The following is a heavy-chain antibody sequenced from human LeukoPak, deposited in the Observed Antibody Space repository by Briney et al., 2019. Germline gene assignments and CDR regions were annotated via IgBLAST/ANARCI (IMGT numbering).Heavy chain of an antibody. CDR3: ARGYDSSGYYTEFGY. Sequence: GGSLRLSCAGSGFTFSSYAMSWVRQAPGKGLEWVSAISGSGGSTFYADSVKGRFTISRDNSKNTLYLQMSSLRAEDTAVCYCARGYDSSGYYTEFGYWGQGTLVTVSS. J-gene: IGHJ4*02. D-gene: IGHD3-22*01. CDR2: ISGSGGST. CDR1: GFTFSSYA. V-gene: IGHV3-23*01.